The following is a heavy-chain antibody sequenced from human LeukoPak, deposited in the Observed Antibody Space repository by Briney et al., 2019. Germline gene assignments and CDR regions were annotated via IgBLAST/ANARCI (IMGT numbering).Heavy chain of an antibody. J-gene: IGHJ4*02. CDR2: ISYDGTNK. CDR1: GFTFSSYA. D-gene: IGHD6-19*01. V-gene: IGHV3-30*09. CDR3: ARDRLLITVAGTVDQ. Sequence: GMSLRLSCAASGFTFSSYAMHWVRQAPGKGLEWVAVISYDGTNKWYADSVEGRFAISRDNSKNTLYLQMNNLRPEDTAVYYCARDRLLITVAGTVDQWGRGALVTVSS.